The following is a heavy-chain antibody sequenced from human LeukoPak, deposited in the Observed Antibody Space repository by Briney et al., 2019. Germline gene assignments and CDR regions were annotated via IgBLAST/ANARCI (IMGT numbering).Heavy chain of an antibody. CDR2: ISYDGSNK. V-gene: IGHV3-30*18. CDR3: AKAEGSSYSDFWSGYHNYYYYYMYV. Sequence: QSGGSLRLSCAASGFTFSSYGMDWVRQAPGKGLGWVAVISYDGSNKYYADSVKGRFTISRDNSKNTLYLQMTSLRAEARAVYYCAKAEGSSYSDFWSGYHNYYYYYMYVSGKGTTVTASS. D-gene: IGHD3-3*01. CDR1: GFTFSSYG. J-gene: IGHJ6*03.